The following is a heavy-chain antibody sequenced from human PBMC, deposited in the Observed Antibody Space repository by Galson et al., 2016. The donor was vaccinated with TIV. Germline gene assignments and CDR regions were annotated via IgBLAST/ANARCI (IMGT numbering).Heavy chain of an antibody. J-gene: IGHJ6*02. CDR3: MREGSTVTMHHYFGMDV. Sequence: LSLTCVVSSYSIKSGHYWGWVRQPPGKGLQWIGSIYESGTTYSNPSLKSRLTLSVDTSKNEFSLKLSSVPAADPAVYYCMREGSTVTMHHYFGMDVWGQGTSVTVSS. CDR1: SYSIKSGHY. D-gene: IGHD4-17*01. CDR2: IYESGTT. V-gene: IGHV4-38-2*02.